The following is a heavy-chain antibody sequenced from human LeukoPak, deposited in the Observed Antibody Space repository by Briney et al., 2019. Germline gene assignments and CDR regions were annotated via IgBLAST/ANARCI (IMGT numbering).Heavy chain of an antibody. V-gene: IGHV4-38-2*01. CDR1: GYFISSGYY. CDR2: IYYSGST. D-gene: IGHD6-19*01. CDR3: ARVLMDRSGCIDY. Sequence: SETLSLTCAVSGYFISSGYYWGWIRQPPGKGLEWIGSIYYSGSTYYNPSLKSRVTISVDTSKNQFSLKLNSVTAADTAVCYCARVLMDRSGCIDYWGQGTLVTVSS. J-gene: IGHJ4*02.